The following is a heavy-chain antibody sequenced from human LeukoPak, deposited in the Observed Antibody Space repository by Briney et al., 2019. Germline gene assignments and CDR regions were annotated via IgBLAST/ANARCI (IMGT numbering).Heavy chain of an antibody. CDR2: IYHSGST. V-gene: IGHV4-59*04. CDR1: GGSISSYY. D-gene: IGHD6-13*01. Sequence: SETLSLTCTVSGGSISSYYWSWIRQPPGKGLEWIGYIYHSGSTYYNPSLKSRVTISVDRSKNQFSLKLTSVTAADTAVYYCARPAQQAFDYWGQGTLVTVSS. J-gene: IGHJ4*02. CDR3: ARPAQQAFDY.